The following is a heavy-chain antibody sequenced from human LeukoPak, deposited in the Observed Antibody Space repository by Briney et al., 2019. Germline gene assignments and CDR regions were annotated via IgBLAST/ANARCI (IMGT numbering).Heavy chain of an antibody. CDR1: GFTFSSYA. J-gene: IGHJ6*03. CDR3: AKRTILYYYMDV. CDR2: ISGSGGST. V-gene: IGHV3-23*01. D-gene: IGHD1-1*01. Sequence: AGGSLRLSCAASGFTFSSYAMSWVRQAPGKGLEWVSAISGSGGSTYYADSVKGRFTISRDNSKNTLYLQMNSLRAEDTAVYYCAKRTILYYYMDVWGKGTTVTVSS.